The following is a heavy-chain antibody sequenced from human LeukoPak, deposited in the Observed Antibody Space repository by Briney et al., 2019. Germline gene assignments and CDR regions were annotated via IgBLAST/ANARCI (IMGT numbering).Heavy chain of an antibody. J-gene: IGHJ4*02. CDR1: GGTFSSYA. Sequence: SVKVSCKASGGTFSSYAISWVRQAPGQGLEWMGRIIPILGIANYAQKFQGRVTITADKSTSTAYMELSSLRSEDTAVYYCASREVRGVIPSYDTNQYRERYWGQGTLVTVSS. V-gene: IGHV1-69*04. D-gene: IGHD3-10*01. CDR3: ASREVRGVIPSYDTNQYRERY. CDR2: IIPILGIA.